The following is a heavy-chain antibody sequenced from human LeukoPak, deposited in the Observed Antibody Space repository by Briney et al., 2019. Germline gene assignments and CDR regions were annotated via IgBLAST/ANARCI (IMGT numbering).Heavy chain of an antibody. D-gene: IGHD6-13*01. CDR1: GFTIGGFA. CDR2: IGSDYKT. V-gene: IGHV3-23*01. J-gene: IGHJ4*02. CDR3: AKPTSSLAAAGFDC. Sequence: AGGSLRLSCAASGFTIGGFAMTWVRQAPGKGLEWVSSIGSDYKTHYSESVKGRFAISRDNSQSTVFLQMNSLRAEDTALYYCAKPTSSLAAAGFDCWGQGTLVTVSS.